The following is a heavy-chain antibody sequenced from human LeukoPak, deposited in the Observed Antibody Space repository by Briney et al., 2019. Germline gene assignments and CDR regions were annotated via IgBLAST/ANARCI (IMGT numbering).Heavy chain of an antibody. CDR3: ARDIVAPRAFDI. Sequence: SETLSLTCAVYGGSFSGYYWSWIRQPPGKGLEWIGEINHSGSTNYNPSLKSRVTISVDTSKNQFSLKLSSVTAADTAVYYCARDIVAPRAFDIWGQGTMVTVSS. D-gene: IGHD5-12*01. J-gene: IGHJ3*02. CDR2: INHSGST. CDR1: GGSFSGYY. V-gene: IGHV4-34*01.